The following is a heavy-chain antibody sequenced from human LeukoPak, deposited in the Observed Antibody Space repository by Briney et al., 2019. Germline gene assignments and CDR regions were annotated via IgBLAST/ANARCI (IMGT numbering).Heavy chain of an antibody. CDR2: IYPDDSDT. D-gene: IGHD3-10*01. CDR3: TRHEIRSQRGTFYGMDV. V-gene: IGHV5-51*01. J-gene: IGHJ6*02. Sequence: PGESLRISCKGSGYSFTSYWIGWVRQMPGKGLEWTGIIYPDDSDTRYSPSFQGQVTISADKSVSTAYLQWSSLKASDTAMYYCTRHEIRSQRGTFYGMDVWGQGTTVTVSS. CDR1: GYSFTSYW.